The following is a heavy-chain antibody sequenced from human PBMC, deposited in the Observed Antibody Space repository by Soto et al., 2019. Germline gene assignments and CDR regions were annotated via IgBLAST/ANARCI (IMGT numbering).Heavy chain of an antibody. V-gene: IGHV1-2*02. CDR3: ALSFSQTNIDV. Sequence: QVQLVQSGPEVGKPGASVKVSCKASGYTFTGYYLHWVRQAPGQGLEWMGYFSPDSGRTRYAQKFQGTVTMTRETSITTAYLELSSLKYDDSAIFYCALSFSQTNIDVWGQGTTVIVSS. J-gene: IGHJ6*01. CDR1: GYTFTGYY. CDR2: FSPDSGRT.